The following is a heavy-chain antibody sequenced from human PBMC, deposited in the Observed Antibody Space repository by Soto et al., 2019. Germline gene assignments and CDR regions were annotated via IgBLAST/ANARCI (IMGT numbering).Heavy chain of an antibody. J-gene: IGHJ4*02. V-gene: IGHV1-46*01. CDR2: SIPSGGRT. D-gene: IGHD5-12*01. Sequence: QVQLVQSGAEVKEPGASVKVSCTASGYTFTNYYMHWLRQAPGQGLEWMGMSIPSGGRTTYAQKIQGSVILPRDTSSGTFYMDLTSVRFEDTAFYDCTIGLGQRGGSYWGQGTLVTVSS. CDR3: TIGLGQRGGSY. CDR1: GYTFTNYY.